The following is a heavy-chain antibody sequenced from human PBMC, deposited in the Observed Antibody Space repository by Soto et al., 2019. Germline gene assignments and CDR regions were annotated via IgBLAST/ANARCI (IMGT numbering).Heavy chain of an antibody. CDR3: ARYRREAVAEDKLDN. CDR1: GGSISSNY. J-gene: IGHJ4*02. V-gene: IGHV4-59*01. D-gene: IGHD6-13*01. Sequence: KPSETLSLTCTVSGGSISSNYWTWIRQPPGKGLEWIGYVYNSGGTNYNPSLKSRVTISEDTSKSQFSLKVNSMTAADTAVYYCARYRREAVAEDKLDNWGERILVTV. CDR2: VYNSGGT.